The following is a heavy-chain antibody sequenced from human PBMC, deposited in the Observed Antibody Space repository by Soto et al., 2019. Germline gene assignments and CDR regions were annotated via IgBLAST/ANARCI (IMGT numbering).Heavy chain of an antibody. CDR3: ARGYYDILTGYYSPPLWFDP. CDR1: GGSISSYY. J-gene: IGHJ5*02. CDR2: IYYSGST. Sequence: SETLSLTCTVSGGSISSYYWSWIRQPPGKGLEWVGYIYYSGSTNYNPSLKSRVTISVDTSKNQFSLKLSSVTAADTAVYYCARGYYDILTGYYSPPLWFDPWGQGTLVTVSS. V-gene: IGHV4-59*01. D-gene: IGHD3-9*01.